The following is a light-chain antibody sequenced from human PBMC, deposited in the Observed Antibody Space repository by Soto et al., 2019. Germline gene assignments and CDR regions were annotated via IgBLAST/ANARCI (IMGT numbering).Light chain of an antibody. Sequence: VRKLSAGTRAVSQGGGVTGCCRASQSVSSNLAWYQQKPGQAPRLLIYGASTRATGIPARFSGSGSGTEFTLTIRSLQSEDFAVYYCQQHNNSPRTFGQRTRLEIK. CDR1: QSVSSN. CDR3: QQHNNSPRT. V-gene: IGKV3-15*01. CDR2: GAS. J-gene: IGKJ5*01.